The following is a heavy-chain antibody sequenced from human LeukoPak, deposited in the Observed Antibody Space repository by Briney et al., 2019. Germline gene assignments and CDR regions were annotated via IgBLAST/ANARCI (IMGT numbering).Heavy chain of an antibody. V-gene: IGHV4-59*11. CDR1: SGFISTHY. D-gene: IGHD1-26*01. J-gene: IGHJ4*02. CDR2: IHYTGST. Sequence: PSETLFLTCTVSSGFISTHYWSWIRQPPGKRLEWIGFIHYTGSTNYSPSLKSRVTISVDTSKNQFSLKLNSVTAADTAVYFCARSSGSRYYIDYWGQGTLATVSS. CDR3: ARSSGSRYYIDY.